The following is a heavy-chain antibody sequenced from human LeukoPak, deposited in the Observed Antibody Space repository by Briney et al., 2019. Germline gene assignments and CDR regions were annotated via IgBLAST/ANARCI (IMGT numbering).Heavy chain of an antibody. V-gene: IGHV4-30-2*01. CDR1: GDSISSGGYS. CDR2: MYDSGST. CDR3: ARVGDYGDYFDY. Sequence: SETLSLTCAVSGDSISSGGYSWSWIRQPPGKGLEWIGYMYDSGSTYNNPSLKSRVTISVDRSKNQFSLKLSSVTAADTAVYYCARVGDYGDYFDYWGQGTLVTVSS. J-gene: IGHJ4*02. D-gene: IGHD4-17*01.